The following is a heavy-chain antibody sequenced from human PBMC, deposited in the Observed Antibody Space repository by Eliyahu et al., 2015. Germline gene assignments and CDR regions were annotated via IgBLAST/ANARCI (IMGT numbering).Heavy chain of an antibody. Sequence: QVQLVESGGGVAQPGRSLXLSCAASGFXFSSYGMXWVPPAPGKGLEGVTMISHVGNNNNYAESVKGRFTVSRDNSKNSLFLQMNNLRVEDTGVYYCAKDVVAAGWYGIDSWGQGTLVTVSS. D-gene: IGHD6-19*01. CDR2: ISHVGNNN. V-gene: IGHV3-30*18. J-gene: IGHJ4*02. CDR3: AKDVVAAGWYGIDS. CDR1: GFXFSSYG.